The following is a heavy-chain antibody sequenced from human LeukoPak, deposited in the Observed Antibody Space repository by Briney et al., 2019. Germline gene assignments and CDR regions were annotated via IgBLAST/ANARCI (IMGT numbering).Heavy chain of an antibody. Sequence: GGSLRLSCAASGFTFISYAMSWVRQAPGKGLEWVSAISGSGGSTYYADSVKGRVTISRDNSKNTLYLQMNSLRAEDTAVYYCAKRYCSGGSCYPHLDYWGQGTLVTVSS. J-gene: IGHJ4*02. V-gene: IGHV3-23*01. CDR2: ISGSGGST. CDR1: GFTFISYA. D-gene: IGHD2-15*01. CDR3: AKRYCSGGSCYPHLDY.